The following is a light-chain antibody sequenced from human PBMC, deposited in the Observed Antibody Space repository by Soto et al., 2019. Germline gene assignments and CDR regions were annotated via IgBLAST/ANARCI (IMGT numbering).Light chain of an antibody. CDR3: QQYNNWPLT. J-gene: IGKJ4*01. V-gene: IGKV3-15*01. Sequence: EVLFTQSPGTLSVSPGETATLSCRASQSLTSYLAWYQQKTDQPPRLLIYGISTRDTDIPARFSGSWSGTEFTLTISRLQSEDFAVYYCQQYNNWPLTFGGGTKVDIK. CDR1: QSLTSY. CDR2: GIS.